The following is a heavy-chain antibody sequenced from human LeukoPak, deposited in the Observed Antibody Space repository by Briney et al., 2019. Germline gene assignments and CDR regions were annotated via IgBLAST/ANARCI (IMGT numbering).Heavy chain of an antibody. CDR2: ISYSGST. CDR1: GGSISSYY. D-gene: IGHD6-19*01. J-gene: IGHJ4*02. V-gene: IGHV4-59*01. Sequence: KPSETLSLTCTVSGGSISSYYWSWIRQPPGKGLEWIGYISYSGSTNYNPSLKSRVTISVDTSKTHFSLKLNSVTAADTAVYYCARGGPQGVGWLDYWGQGTLITVSS. CDR3: ARGGPQGVGWLDY.